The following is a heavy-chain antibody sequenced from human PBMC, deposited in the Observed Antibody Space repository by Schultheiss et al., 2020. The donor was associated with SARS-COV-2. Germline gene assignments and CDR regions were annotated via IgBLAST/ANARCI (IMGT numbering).Heavy chain of an antibody. CDR1: GGTFSSYA. J-gene: IGHJ6*03. CDR2: IIPIFGTA. V-gene: IGHV1-69*01. CDR3: ASTPKWVYDCSSTSCYYYYMDV. D-gene: IGHD2-2*01. Sequence: NISCKASGGTFSSYAISWVRQAPGQGLEWMGGIIPIFGTANYAQKFQGRVTITADESTSTAYMELSSLRSEDTAVYYCASTPKWVYDCSSTSCYYYYMDVWGKGTTVTVSS.